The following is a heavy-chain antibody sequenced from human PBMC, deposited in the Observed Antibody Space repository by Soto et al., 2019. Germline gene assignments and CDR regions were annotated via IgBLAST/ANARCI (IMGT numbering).Heavy chain of an antibody. V-gene: IGHV3-23*01. D-gene: IGHD6-19*01. CDR1: GFTFSSYA. CDR3: AKDPRYSSGWERFDY. J-gene: IGHJ4*02. Sequence: GGSLRLSCAASGFTFSSYAMSWVRQAPGKGLEWVSAISGSGGSTYYADSVKGRFTISRDNSKNTLYLQMNSLRAEDTAVYYCAKDPRYSSGWERFDYWGQGTLVTVSS. CDR2: ISGSGGST.